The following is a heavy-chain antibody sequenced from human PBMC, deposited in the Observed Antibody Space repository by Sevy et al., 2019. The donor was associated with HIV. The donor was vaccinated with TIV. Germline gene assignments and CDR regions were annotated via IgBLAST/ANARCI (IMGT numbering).Heavy chain of an antibody. D-gene: IGHD2-2*01. V-gene: IGHV3-7*03. J-gene: IGHJ6*02. Sequence: GGSLRLSCAASGFTFSSYWMSWVRQAPGKGLEWVAHIKVDGSERYYVDSVKGRFTISRENAKNSLYLQMNSLRAEDTAVYYCARDCSSTSCFWGLDVWGQGTTVTVSS. CDR3: ARDCSSTSCFWGLDV. CDR1: GFTFSSYW. CDR2: IKVDGSER.